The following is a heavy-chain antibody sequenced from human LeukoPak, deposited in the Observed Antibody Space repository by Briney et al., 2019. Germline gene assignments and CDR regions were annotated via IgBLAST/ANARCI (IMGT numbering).Heavy chain of an antibody. CDR1: GYTFTSYG. CDR3: ARDTDRGMGATVAYYYYYGMDV. D-gene: IGHD1-26*01. V-gene: IGHV1-18*01. CDR2: ISAYNGNT. J-gene: IGHJ6*02. Sequence: ASVKVSCKASGYTFTSYGISWVRQAPGQGLGWMGWISAYNGNTNYAQKLQGRVTMTTDTSTSTAYMELRSPRSDDTAVYYCARDTDRGMGATVAYYYYYGMDVWGQGTTVTVSS.